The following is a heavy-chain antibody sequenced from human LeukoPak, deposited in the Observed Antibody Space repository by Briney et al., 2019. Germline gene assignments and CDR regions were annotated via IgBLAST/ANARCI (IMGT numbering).Heavy chain of an antibody. D-gene: IGHD2-8*02. CDR1: GYSFTSYW. CDR3: ASVSRLPTGFDY. J-gene: IGHJ4*02. Sequence: GASLQISCKGSGYSFTSYWISWVRQMPGKGLEWMGRIDPSDSYTNYSPSFQGHVTISADKSISTAYLQWSSLKASDTAMYYCASVSRLPTGFDYWGQGTLVTVSS. V-gene: IGHV5-10-1*01. CDR2: IDPSDSYT.